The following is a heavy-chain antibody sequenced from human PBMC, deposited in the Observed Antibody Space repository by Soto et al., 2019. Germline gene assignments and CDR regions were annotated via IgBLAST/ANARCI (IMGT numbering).Heavy chain of an antibody. Sequence: GGSLRLSCAASGFTFSSYAMSWVRQAPGKGLEWVSAISGSGGSTYYADSVKGRFTISRDNSKNTLYLQMNSLRAEDTAVYYCAKTHDSSGYYHHDAFDIWGQGTMVTVSS. V-gene: IGHV3-23*01. CDR2: ISGSGGST. J-gene: IGHJ3*02. CDR1: GFTFSSYA. CDR3: AKTHDSSGYYHHDAFDI. D-gene: IGHD3-22*01.